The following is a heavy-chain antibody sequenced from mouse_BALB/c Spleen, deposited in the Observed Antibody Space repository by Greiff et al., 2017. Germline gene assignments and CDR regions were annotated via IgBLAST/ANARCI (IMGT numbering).Heavy chain of an antibody. CDR2: IDPSDSYT. CDR3: ARWGLGATDWYFDV. CDR1: GYTFTSYW. D-gene: IGHD2-4*01. J-gene: IGHJ1*01. Sequence: QVQLKQPGAELVKPGASVKLSCKASGYTFTSYWMHWVKQRPGQGLEWIGEIDPSDSYTNYNQKFKGKATLTVDKSSSTAYMQLSSLTSEDSAVYYCARWGLGATDWYFDVWGAGTTVTVSS. V-gene: IGHV1-69*02.